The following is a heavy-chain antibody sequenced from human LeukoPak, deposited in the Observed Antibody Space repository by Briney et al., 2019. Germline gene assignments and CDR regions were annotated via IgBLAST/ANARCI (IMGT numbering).Heavy chain of an antibody. Sequence: SLRLSCAASGFTFDDYAMHWVRQAPGKGLEWVSGISWNSGSIGYADSVKGRFTISRDNAKNSLYLQMNSLRAEDTALYYCASFSGEFDYWGQRTLVTVSS. J-gene: IGHJ4*02. CDR2: ISWNSGSI. CDR3: ASFSGEFDY. CDR1: GFTFDDYA. D-gene: IGHD2-15*01. V-gene: IGHV3-9*01.